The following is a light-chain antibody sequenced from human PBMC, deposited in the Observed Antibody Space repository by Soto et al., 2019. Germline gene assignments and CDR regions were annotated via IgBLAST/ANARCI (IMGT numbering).Light chain of an antibody. CDR1: QSIRNW. CDR3: QQYKSYST. V-gene: IGKV1-5*01. Sequence: DIQMTQSPSTLSASVGDRVTITCRASQSIRNWLAWYQQKPGKAPNLLIYDASTLESGVPSRFSGSGSGTEFKFTISSLQPDDFASYYCQQYKSYSTFGQGTKLEI. CDR2: DAS. J-gene: IGKJ2*01.